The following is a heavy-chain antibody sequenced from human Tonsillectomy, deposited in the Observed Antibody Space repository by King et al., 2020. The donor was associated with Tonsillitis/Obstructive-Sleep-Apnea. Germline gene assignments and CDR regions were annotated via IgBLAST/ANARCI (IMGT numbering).Heavy chain of an antibody. CDR3: AQNSGETYYDFWCGRTSQGFRPYYFDY. Sequence: QVTLKESGPTLVKPTQTLTLTCTFSGFSLSTSGVGVGWIRQPPGKALEWLALIYWDDDKRYSPSLKSRLTITKDTPKNKGVLTMTNMDPVDTATYYCAQNSGETYYDFWCGRTSQGFRPYYFDYWRQGTLVTVSS. CDR2: IYWDDDK. V-gene: IGHV2-5*02. CDR1: GFSLSTSGVG. J-gene: IGHJ4*02. D-gene: IGHD3-3*01.